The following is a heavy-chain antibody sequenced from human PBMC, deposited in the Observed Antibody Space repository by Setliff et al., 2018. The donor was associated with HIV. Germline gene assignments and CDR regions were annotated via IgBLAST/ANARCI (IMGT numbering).Heavy chain of an antibody. CDR2: IKEDGSDK. CDR3: ARDHGGKDY. Sequence: PGGSLRLSCAASGFTFSSYWMSWVRQAQGKGLEWVANIKEDGSDKAYVDSVKGRFTISRDNAKNSLYLQMNSLRVDDTAVYYCARDHGGKDYWGQGTLFTVSS. J-gene: IGHJ4*02. V-gene: IGHV3-7*01. CDR1: GFTFSSYW.